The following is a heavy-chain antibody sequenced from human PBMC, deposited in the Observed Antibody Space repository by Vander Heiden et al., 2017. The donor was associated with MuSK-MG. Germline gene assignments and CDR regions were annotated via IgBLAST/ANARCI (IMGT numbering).Heavy chain of an antibody. CDR3: AKDVLLWFGESPDY. D-gene: IGHD3-10*01. Sequence: EVQLLESGGGLVQPGGSLSLSCAASGFTFSSYAMSWVRQAPGKGLEWVSAISGSGGSTYYADSVKGRFTISRDNSKNTLYLQMNSLRAEDTAVYYCAKDVLLWFGESPDYWGQGTLVTVSS. CDR1: GFTFSSYA. V-gene: IGHV3-23*01. J-gene: IGHJ4*02. CDR2: ISGSGGST.